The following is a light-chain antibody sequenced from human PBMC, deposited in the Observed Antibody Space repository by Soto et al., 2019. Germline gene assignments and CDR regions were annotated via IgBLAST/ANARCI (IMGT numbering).Light chain of an antibody. Sequence: EIVLTQSPGTLSLSPGERATLSCRASQSVSSSYLGWYQQKPGQAPRLLIYGASSRATGIPERFSGSGSGTDFTLTISRLEPEDFAVYYCQQYGSSLRTFGQGTKVE. CDR2: GAS. CDR1: QSVSSSY. J-gene: IGKJ1*01. CDR3: QQYGSSLRT. V-gene: IGKV3-20*01.